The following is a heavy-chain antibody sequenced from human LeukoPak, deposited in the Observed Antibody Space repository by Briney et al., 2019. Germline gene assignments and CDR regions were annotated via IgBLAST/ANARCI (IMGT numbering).Heavy chain of an antibody. CDR3: ARARVDTAMVWAIYFDY. CDR2: IYSSGST. CDR1: GVSMSTSSYS. D-gene: IGHD5-18*01. Sequence: SETLSLTCTVSGVSMSTSSYSWGWIRHPPGKGLEGIGSIYSSGSTYYNSSLKSRVTISVDTSKNQFFLKLSSVTAADTAVYYCARARVDTAMVWAIYFDYWGQGTLVTVSS. J-gene: IGHJ4*02. V-gene: IGHV4-39*07.